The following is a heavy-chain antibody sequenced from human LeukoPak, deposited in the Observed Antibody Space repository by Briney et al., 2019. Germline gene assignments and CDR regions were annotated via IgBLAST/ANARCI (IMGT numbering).Heavy chain of an antibody. V-gene: IGHV5-51*01. Sequence: GESLKISCKGSGYSFTSYWIGWVRQMPGKGLEWMGIIYPGDSDTRYSPSFQGQVTISADTSISTAYMELSRLRSDDTAVYYCARAMSRSPFDIWGQGTILTVSS. CDR3: ARAMSRSPFDI. CDR1: GYSFTSYW. CDR2: IYPGDSDT. D-gene: IGHD2-2*01. J-gene: IGHJ3*02.